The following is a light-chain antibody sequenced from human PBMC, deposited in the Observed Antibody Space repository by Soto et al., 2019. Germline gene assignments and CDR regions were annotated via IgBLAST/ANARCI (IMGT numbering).Light chain of an antibody. Sequence: EIVLTQSPATLSLSPGERATLSCRASQSVSSYLAWYQQKPGQAPRLLIYDASNRATGIPARFSGSGSGTDFTLTISSLEPEDFAVYYCQQRSNWPPWTFGQGNKVEIK. CDR3: QQRSNWPPWT. CDR2: DAS. V-gene: IGKV3-11*01. CDR1: QSVSSY. J-gene: IGKJ1*01.